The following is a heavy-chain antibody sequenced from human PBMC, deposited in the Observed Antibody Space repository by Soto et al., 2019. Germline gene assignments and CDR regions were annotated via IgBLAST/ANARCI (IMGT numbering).Heavy chain of an antibody. Sequence: GGSLRLSCTASGFTFTSYGMGWVRQAPGKGLQWVSTIRGDGGQTHYTDSVKGRFSISRDNSKDTVYLQMDSLRAEDTAMYFCARDVGLDSDDFFAYWGQGTQVTVSS. CDR3: ARDVGLDSDDFFAY. J-gene: IGHJ4*02. CDR2: IRGDGGQT. CDR1: GFTFTSYG. D-gene: IGHD3-9*01. V-gene: IGHV3-23*01.